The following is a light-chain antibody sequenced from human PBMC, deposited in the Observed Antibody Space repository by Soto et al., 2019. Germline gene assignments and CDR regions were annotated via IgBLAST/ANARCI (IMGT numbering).Light chain of an antibody. J-gene: IGKJ5*01. CDR3: QQYHSGPIT. CDR1: QSVLSSSNNKNY. CDR2: WAS. Sequence: DIVLTQSPDSLTVSLGERATINCKSSQSVLSSSNNKNYLAWHQQKAGQPPKVLIYWASTRESGVPDRFGGSGSGTDFALTINTLQAEDVAVYYCQQYHSGPITFGQGTRLEIK. V-gene: IGKV4-1*01.